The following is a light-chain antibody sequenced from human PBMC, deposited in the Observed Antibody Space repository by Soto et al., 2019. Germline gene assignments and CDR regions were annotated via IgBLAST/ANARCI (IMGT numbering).Light chain of an antibody. CDR3: AAWDDSLNGVV. Sequence: QSVLTQPPSASGTPGQTIAISCSGGSSNIGSHTVNWYQQLPGTATRLLIYSNTQRPSGVPDRFSGSKSGTSASLAISGLQSEYEGDYYCAAWDDSLNGVVFGGGTKSPS. CDR2: SNT. V-gene: IGLV1-44*01. J-gene: IGLJ2*01. CDR1: SSNIGSHT.